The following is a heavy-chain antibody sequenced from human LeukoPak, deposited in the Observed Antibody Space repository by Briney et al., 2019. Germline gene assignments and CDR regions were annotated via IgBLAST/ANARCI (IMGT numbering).Heavy chain of an antibody. CDR2: ISSSGDRTL. CDR3: ARESDGGGYRFDY. J-gene: IGHJ4*02. V-gene: IGHV3-48*03. Sequence: PGGSLRLSCAASGFTFSGYEMIWVRQAPGQGVEWLSYISSSGDRTLYYAGSVKGRFTVSRDNGRNSLFLQMNALTTEDTAIYYCARESDGGGYRFDYWGQGALVTVSS. D-gene: IGHD3-22*01. CDR1: GFTFSGYE.